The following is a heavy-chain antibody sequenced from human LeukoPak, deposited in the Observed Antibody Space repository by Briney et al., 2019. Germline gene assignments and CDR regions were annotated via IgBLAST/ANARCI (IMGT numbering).Heavy chain of an antibody. CDR2: IYYSGST. D-gene: IGHD3-22*01. CDR3: ARRSSSGYYFGATEVGSY. Sequence: PSETLSLTCTVSGGSISSYYWSWIRQPPGKGLEWIGNIYYSGSTYYNPSLKSRVTISLDTSKNQFSLKLSSVTAADTAVYYCARRSSSGYYFGATEVGSYWGQGTLVTVSS. CDR1: GGSISSYY. V-gene: IGHV4-59*04. J-gene: IGHJ4*02.